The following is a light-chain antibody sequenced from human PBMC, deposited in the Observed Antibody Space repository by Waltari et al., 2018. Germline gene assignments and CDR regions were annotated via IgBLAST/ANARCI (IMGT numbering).Light chain of an antibody. V-gene: IGLV3-1*01. CDR3: QVWDGRSVV. CDR1: RLGAKY. Sequence: SYELTQLPSVSVSPGQTANLTCSGDRLGAKYICWFQQRPGQSPVMVIYQDVKRPSRIPERFSGSNSGNTATLTISGTQAMDEADYFCQVWDGRSVVFGGGTKLTVL. J-gene: IGLJ2*01. CDR2: QDV.